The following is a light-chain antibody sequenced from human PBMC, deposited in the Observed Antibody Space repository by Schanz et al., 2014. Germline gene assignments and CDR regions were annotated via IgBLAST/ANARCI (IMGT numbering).Light chain of an antibody. J-gene: IGLJ3*02. V-gene: IGLV1-44*01. CDR3: AAWDDSLSGRV. CDR2: SNN. Sequence: QSVLTQPPSASGTPGQRVTMSCSGSRSNVGSNTVSWYQQLPGTAPKLLIYSNNQRPSGVPDRFSGSKSGTSASLAISGLQSEDEADYYCAAWDDSLSGRVFGGGTKL. CDR1: RSNVGSNT.